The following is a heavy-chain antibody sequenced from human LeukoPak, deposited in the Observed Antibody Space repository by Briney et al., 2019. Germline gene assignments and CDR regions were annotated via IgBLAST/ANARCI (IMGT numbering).Heavy chain of an antibody. CDR2: IYYSGST. J-gene: IGHJ4*02. Sequence: KTSETLSLTCTVSGGSISSSSYYWSWIRQPPGKGLEWIGYIYYSGSTNYNPSLKSRVTISVDTSKNQFSLKLSSVTAADTAVYYCARHAAPNCSSTSCYIPWLFGSSWFHYFDYWGQGTLVTVSS. D-gene: IGHD2-2*02. V-gene: IGHV4-61*05. CDR3: ARHAAPNCSSTSCYIPWLFGSSWFHYFDY. CDR1: GGSISSSSYY.